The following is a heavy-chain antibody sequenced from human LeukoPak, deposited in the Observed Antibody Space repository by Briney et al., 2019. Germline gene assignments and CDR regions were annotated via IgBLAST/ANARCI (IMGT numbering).Heavy chain of an antibody. V-gene: IGHV3-21*01. D-gene: IGHD1-14*01. Sequence: GGSLRLSCAASGFTFSSYSMNWVGQAPGKGLEWVSSISSSSSYIYYADSVKGRFTISRDIAKNSLYLQMNSLRAEDTAVYYCARDKAGTTPYYYYSMDVWGKGTTVTVSS. CDR1: GFTFSSYS. CDR2: ISSSSSYI. CDR3: ARDKAGTTPYYYYSMDV. J-gene: IGHJ6*03.